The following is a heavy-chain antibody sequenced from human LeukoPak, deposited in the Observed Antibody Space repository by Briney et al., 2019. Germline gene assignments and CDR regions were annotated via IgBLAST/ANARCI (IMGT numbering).Heavy chain of an antibody. CDR2: ISWNSGSI. CDR1: GFTFSDYW. Sequence: GGSLRLSCAASGFTFSDYWMSWVRLAPGKGLEWGSGISWNSGSIGYADSVKGRFTISRDNAKNSLYLQMNSLRAEDTALYYCAKDMGGYETYYFDYWGQGTLVTVSS. D-gene: IGHD3-16*01. V-gene: IGHV3-9*01. J-gene: IGHJ4*02. CDR3: AKDMGGYETYYFDY.